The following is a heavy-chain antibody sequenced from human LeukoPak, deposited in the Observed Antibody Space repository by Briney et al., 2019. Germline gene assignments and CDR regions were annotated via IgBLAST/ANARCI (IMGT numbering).Heavy chain of an antibody. CDR3: ARDDTMYSSSWYNYYYYGMDV. CDR1: GFTFSSYS. V-gene: IGHV3-21*01. D-gene: IGHD6-13*01. CDR2: ISSSSSII. J-gene: IGHJ6*04. Sequence: GGSLRLSCVASGFTFSSYSMNWVRQAPGKGLEWVSSISSSSSIIYYADSVKGRFTISRDNAKNSLYLQMNSLRAEDTAVYYCARDDTMYSSSWYNYYYYGMDVWGKGTTVTVSS.